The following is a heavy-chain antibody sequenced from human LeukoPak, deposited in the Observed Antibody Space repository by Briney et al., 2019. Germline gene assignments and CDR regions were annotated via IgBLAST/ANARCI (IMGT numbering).Heavy chain of an antibody. Sequence: GGSLRLSCAASGFTFSSYGMHWVRQAPGKGLEWVAFIRYDGSNKYYADSVKGRFTISSDNSKNTLYLQMNSLRAEDSALYYCARESGDYSAFDIWGQGTMVTVSS. D-gene: IGHD4-17*01. J-gene: IGHJ3*02. CDR1: GFTFSSYG. CDR2: IRYDGSNK. CDR3: ARESGDYSAFDI. V-gene: IGHV3-30*02.